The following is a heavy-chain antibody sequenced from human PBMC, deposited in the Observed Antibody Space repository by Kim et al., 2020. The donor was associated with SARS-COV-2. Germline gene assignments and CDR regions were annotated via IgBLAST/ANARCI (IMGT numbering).Heavy chain of an antibody. V-gene: IGHV4-31*03. CDR1: GDSISSPDYY. J-gene: IGHJ4*02. D-gene: IGHD6-13*01. Sequence: SETLSLTCTVSGDSISSPDYYWTWIRQPPGKGLEWMGYVYHSGSTHYNVSLYSRLSISVDTSKNQFSLRLKSLTAADTAVYYCARAAGRIAAAGKIDFWGQGTLVTVSS. CDR3: ARAAGRIAAAGKIDF. CDR2: VYHSGST.